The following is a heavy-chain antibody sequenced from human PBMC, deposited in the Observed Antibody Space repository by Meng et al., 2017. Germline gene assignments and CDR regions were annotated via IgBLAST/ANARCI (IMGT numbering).Heavy chain of an antibody. CDR1: GGSISSSSYY. CDR3: AREYGDYWVSDY. CDR2: IYYSGST. V-gene: IGHV4-39*07. J-gene: IGHJ4*02. Sequence: SETLSLTCTVSGGSISSSSYYWGWIRQPPGKGLEWIGSIYYSGSTYYNPSLKSRVTISVDTSKNQFSLKLSSVTAADTAVYYCAREYGDYWVSDYWGQGTLVTVSS. D-gene: IGHD4-17*01.